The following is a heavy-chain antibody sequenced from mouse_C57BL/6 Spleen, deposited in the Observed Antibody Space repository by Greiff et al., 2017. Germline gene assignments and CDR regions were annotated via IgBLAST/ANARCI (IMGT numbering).Heavy chain of an antibody. CDR3: ARELRQYYFDY. CDR1: GYSITSGYY. V-gene: IGHV3-6*01. CDR2: ISYDGSN. Sequence: EVKLVESGPGLVKPSQSLSLTCSVTGYSITSGYYWNWIRQFPGNKLEWMGYISYDGSNNYNPSLKNRISITRDTSKNQFFLKLNSVTTEDTATYYCARELRQYYFDYWGQGTTLTVSS. D-gene: IGHD1-1*01. J-gene: IGHJ2*01.